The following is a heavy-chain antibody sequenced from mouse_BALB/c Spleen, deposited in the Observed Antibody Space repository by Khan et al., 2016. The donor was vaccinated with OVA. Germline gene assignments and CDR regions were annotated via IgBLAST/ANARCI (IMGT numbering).Heavy chain of an antibody. Sequence: EVELVESGGGLVKPGGSLKLSCAVSGFTFSTFAMSWVRQTPAKRLEWVATISSDGDYTFYPDIVTGRFTISRDNAKNTLYLQMSSLRSEDMAMYYCARSPYGNFAYWGQGTLGTVSA. CDR3: ARSPYGNFAY. D-gene: IGHD2-1*01. J-gene: IGHJ3*01. V-gene: IGHV5-9-3*01. CDR2: ISSDGDYT. CDR1: GFTFSTFA.